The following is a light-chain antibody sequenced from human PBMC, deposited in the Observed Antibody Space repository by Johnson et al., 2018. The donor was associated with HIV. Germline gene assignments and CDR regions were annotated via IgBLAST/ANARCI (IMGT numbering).Light chain of an antibody. Sequence: QSVLTQPPSVSAAPGQKVTISCSGSSSNIGNNYVSWYQQLPGTAPKLLIYDNNKRPSGIPDRFSGSKSGTSATLGITGLQTGDEAHYYCGTWDSSLSANVFGTGTKVTVL. CDR3: GTWDSSLSANV. V-gene: IGLV1-51*01. J-gene: IGLJ1*01. CDR1: SSNIGNNY. CDR2: DNN.